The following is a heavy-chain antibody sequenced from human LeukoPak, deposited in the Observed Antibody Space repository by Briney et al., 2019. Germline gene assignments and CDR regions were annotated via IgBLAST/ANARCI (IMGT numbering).Heavy chain of an antibody. Sequence: GESLKISCKGSGYSFTSYWIGWVRQMPGKGLEWMGIIYPGDSDTRYSPSFQGLVTISADKSISTAYLQWRSLKASDTAMFYCARQAQWLGTFDYWGQGTLVTVSS. CDR3: ARQAQWLGTFDY. CDR1: GYSFTSYW. V-gene: IGHV5-51*01. D-gene: IGHD6-19*01. J-gene: IGHJ4*02. CDR2: IYPGDSDT.